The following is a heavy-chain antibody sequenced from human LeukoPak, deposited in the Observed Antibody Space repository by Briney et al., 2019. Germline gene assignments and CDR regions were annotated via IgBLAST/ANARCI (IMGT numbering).Heavy chain of an antibody. J-gene: IGHJ6*04. CDR1: GFTFSSYA. Sequence: GRSLRLSCAASGFTFSSYAMHWVRQAPGKGLEWVAVISYDGSNKYYADSVKGRFTISRDNSKNTLYLQMNSLRAEDTAVYYCAKDGMDVWGKGTTVTVSS. V-gene: IGHV3-30-3*01. CDR3: AKDGMDV. CDR2: ISYDGSNK.